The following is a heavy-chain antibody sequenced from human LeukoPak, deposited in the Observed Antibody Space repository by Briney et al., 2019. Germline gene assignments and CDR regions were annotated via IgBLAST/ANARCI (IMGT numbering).Heavy chain of an antibody. J-gene: IGHJ4*02. CDR2: IYTSGST. Sequence: SETLSLTCSVSGGSISSHYWSWIRQPAGKGLEWIGRIYTSGSTNYNPPLKSRVTMSVDTSKNQFSLRLSSVTAADTAVYYCARGPMYSSSWYFDYWGQGTLVTVSS. V-gene: IGHV4-4*07. D-gene: IGHD6-13*01. CDR1: GGSISSHY. CDR3: ARGPMYSSSWYFDY.